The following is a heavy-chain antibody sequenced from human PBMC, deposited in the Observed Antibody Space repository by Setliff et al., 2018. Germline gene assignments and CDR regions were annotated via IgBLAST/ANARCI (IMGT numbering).Heavy chain of an antibody. D-gene: IGHD3-3*01. V-gene: IGHV3-74*03. CDR2: LNEDGSTT. J-gene: IGHJ4*02. CDR3: ARDLSGRSDY. Sequence: GGSMRLSCAASGFTFSSYWMHWVRQAPGKGLVWVSRLNEDGSTTTYADSVKGRFTISRDNAKNTLYLQMNSLRAEDTAVYYCARDLSGRSDYWGQGTLVTVSS. CDR1: GFTFSSYW.